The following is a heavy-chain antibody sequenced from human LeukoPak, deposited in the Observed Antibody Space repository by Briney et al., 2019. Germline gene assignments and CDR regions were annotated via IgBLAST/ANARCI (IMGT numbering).Heavy chain of an antibody. CDR1: GFTVSSNY. CDR2: IYSGGST. V-gene: IGHV3-66*04. J-gene: IGHJ4*02. CDR3: ARRGPIAGAGRVDY. Sequence: QPGGSLRLSCAASGFTVSSNYMSWVRQAPGKGLEWVSVIYSGGSTYYADSVKGRFTISRDNSKNTLYLQMNSLRAEDTAVYYCARRGPIAGAGRVDYGGQGTLVTVSS. D-gene: IGHD6-19*01.